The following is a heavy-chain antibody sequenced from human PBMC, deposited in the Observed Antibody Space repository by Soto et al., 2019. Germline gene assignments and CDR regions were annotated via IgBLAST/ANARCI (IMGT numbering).Heavy chain of an antibody. D-gene: IGHD3-22*01. Sequence: PGGSLRLSCASSGFTFSSYSMNWVRQAPGKGLEWVSYVKGRFTISRDNAKNSLYLQMNSLRDEDTAVYYCARDAPPLAYYYDPNWFDPWGQGT. J-gene: IGHJ5*02. CDR1: GFTFSSYS. CDR3: ARDAPPLAYYYDPNWFDP. V-gene: IGHV3-48*02.